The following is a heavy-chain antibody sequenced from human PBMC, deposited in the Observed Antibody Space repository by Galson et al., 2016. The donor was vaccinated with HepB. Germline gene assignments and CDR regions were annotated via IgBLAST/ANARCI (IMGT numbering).Heavy chain of an antibody. Sequence: SLRLSCATSGFSFRDYYMSWIRQAPGKGPEWVSYISDTGSHTNYVDSVKGRFTISRDNARNLVFLQMNSLRAEDAAVYYCAIPKDPGDFFSYLLEHWGQGTRVSVSS. V-gene: IGHV3-11*06. J-gene: IGHJ1*01. D-gene: IGHD2-21*01. CDR1: GFSFRDYY. CDR2: ISDTGSHT. CDR3: AIPKDPGDFFSYLLEH.